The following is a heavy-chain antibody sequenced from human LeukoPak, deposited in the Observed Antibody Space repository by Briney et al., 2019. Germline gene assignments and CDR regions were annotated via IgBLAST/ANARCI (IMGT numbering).Heavy chain of an antibody. Sequence: PGGSLRLSCAASGFTFSSYDMHWVRQAPGKGLEWVAVISYDGSNKYYADFVKGRFTISRDNSKNTLYLQMNSLRVEDTAVYYCAKQPYYGGNSLLVYYFDYWGQGTLVTVSS. D-gene: IGHD4-23*01. V-gene: IGHV3-30*18. CDR1: GFTFSSYD. CDR3: AKQPYYGGNSLLVYYFDY. J-gene: IGHJ4*02. CDR2: ISYDGSNK.